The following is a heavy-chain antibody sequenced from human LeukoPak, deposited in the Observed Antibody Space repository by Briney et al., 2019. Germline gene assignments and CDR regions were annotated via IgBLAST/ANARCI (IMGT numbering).Heavy chain of an antibody. CDR1: GGSISSSSYY. Sequence: ETLSLTCTVSGGSISSSSYYWGWIRQPPGKGLEWVSIIYSDGSTYYTDSMKGRFTISRDNSKNTLYLQMNSLRAEDTAVYYCAYSPSYSNGNWFDPWGQGTLVTVSS. J-gene: IGHJ5*02. D-gene: IGHD6-19*01. V-gene: IGHV3-53*01. CDR3: AYSPSYSNGNWFDP. CDR2: IYSDGST.